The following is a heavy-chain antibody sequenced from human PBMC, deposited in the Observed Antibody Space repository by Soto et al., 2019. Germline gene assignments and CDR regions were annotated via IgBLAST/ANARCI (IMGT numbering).Heavy chain of an antibody. J-gene: IGHJ6*02. V-gene: IGHV4-59*01. CDR1: GDSLTSYY. CDR3: ARDARRVGYYGMDV. CDR2: IYYSGST. Sequence: PSETLSLTCTVSGDSLTSYYWSWIRQPPGGGLEWIGYIYYSGSTNYNPSLKSRVTISVDTSKNQFSLKLSSVTAADTAVYYCARDARRVGYYGMDVWGQGTTVTVSS.